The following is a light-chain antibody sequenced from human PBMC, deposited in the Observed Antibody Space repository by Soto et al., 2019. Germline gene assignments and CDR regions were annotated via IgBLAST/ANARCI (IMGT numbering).Light chain of an antibody. CDR1: SSDVGGYNY. V-gene: IGLV2-8*01. J-gene: IGLJ3*02. Sequence: QSVLTQPPSASGSPGQSVTISCTGTSSDVGGYNYVSWYQQYPGRAPKLMIYEVTKRPSGVPDRCSGSKSGNTASLNVSGLQAEEEADYYCSSYAASNNFYFVFGGGTKLTVL. CDR2: EVT. CDR3: SSYAASNNFYFV.